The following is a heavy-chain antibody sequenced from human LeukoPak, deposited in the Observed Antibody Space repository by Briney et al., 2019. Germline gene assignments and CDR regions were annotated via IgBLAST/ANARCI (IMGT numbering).Heavy chain of an antibody. Sequence: ASVKVSCKASGYTFTGHYIHWVRQAPGQGLEWMGWINPNSGDTVHAQIFQGRVTMTRDTSISTAYMELTRLTSDDTAVYYCAPTMTTVLYFHYWGQGTLVTVSS. V-gene: IGHV1-2*02. CDR3: APTMTTVLYFHY. D-gene: IGHD4-17*01. CDR2: INPNSGDT. CDR1: GYTFTGHY. J-gene: IGHJ4*02.